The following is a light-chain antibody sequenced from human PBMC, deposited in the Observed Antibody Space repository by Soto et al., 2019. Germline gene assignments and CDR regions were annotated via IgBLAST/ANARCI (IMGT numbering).Light chain of an antibody. CDR3: CSYAGSSTYV. Sequence: QSALTQPRSVSGSPGQSVTISCTGTSSDVGRFSYVTWYQQLPGKAPKLMIYDVNKRPSGVPDRFSGSKSGNTASLTISGLQAKDEADYYCCSYAGSSTYVFGPGTKVTVL. V-gene: IGLV2-11*01. J-gene: IGLJ1*01. CDR1: SSDVGRFSY. CDR2: DVN.